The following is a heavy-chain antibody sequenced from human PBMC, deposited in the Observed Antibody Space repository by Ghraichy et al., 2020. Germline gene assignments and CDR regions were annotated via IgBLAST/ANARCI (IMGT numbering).Heavy chain of an antibody. J-gene: IGHJ6*02. Sequence: SETLSLTCTVSGGSISSYYWSWIRQPPGKGLEWIGYIYTCGSTNYNPSLKSRVTISVDTSKNQFSLKLSSVTAADTAVYYCARQGGRGIAARRPNDGDYYYYGMDVWGQGTTVTVSS. CDR1: GGSISSYY. V-gene: IGHV4-4*09. D-gene: IGHD6-6*01. CDR2: IYTCGST. CDR3: ARQGGRGIAARRPNDGDYYYYGMDV.